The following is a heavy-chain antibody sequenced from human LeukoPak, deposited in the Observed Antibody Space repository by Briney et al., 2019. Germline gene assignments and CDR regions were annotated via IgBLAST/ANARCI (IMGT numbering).Heavy chain of an antibody. CDR3: ARGPFDSSNREHGDV. CDR1: GLTFSGHY. CDR2: ISRSGST. V-gene: IGHV4-34*01. D-gene: IGHD3-22*01. Sequence: SETLSLTCAVYGLTFSGHYWSWIRQPPGKGLEWIAEISRSGSTNYNPSLKSRVTLSVDTSKNQFSLKLSSVTAADTAVYYCARGPFDSSNREHGDVWGQGTTVTASS. J-gene: IGHJ6*02.